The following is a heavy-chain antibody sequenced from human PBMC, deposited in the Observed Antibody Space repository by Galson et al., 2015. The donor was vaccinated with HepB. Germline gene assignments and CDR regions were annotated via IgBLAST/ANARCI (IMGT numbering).Heavy chain of an antibody. CDR3: AKDQFENVGDGYNWFDP. D-gene: IGHD3-16*01. J-gene: IGHJ5*02. Sequence: SLRLSCAASGFTFSSYAMSWVRQAPGKGLEWVSAISGSGGSTYYADSVKGRFTISRDNSKNTLYLQMNSLRAEDTAVYYCAKDQFENVGDGYNWFDPWGQGTLVTVSS. V-gene: IGHV3-23*01. CDR1: GFTFSSYA. CDR2: ISGSGGST.